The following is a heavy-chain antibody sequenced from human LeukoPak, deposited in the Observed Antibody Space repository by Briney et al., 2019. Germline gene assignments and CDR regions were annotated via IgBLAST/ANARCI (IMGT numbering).Heavy chain of an antibody. D-gene: IGHD7-27*01. Sequence: PGGSLRLSCAASGFTVSSNHMSWVRQAPGQELEWVSVIYIGGTIHYADSVKGRFTISRDNSQNTVYLEMNSLRAEDTAVYYCARDGENHYYDYWGQGTLVTVST. J-gene: IGHJ4*02. CDR3: ARDGENHYYDY. CDR1: GFTVSSNH. CDR2: IYIGGTI. V-gene: IGHV3-66*01.